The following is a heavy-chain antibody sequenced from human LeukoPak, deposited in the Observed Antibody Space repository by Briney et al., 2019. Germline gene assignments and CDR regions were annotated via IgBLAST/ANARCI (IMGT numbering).Heavy chain of an antibody. V-gene: IGHV3-48*03. CDR2: ITSSGTTI. CDR1: GFTFSAHE. D-gene: IGHD3-3*01. Sequence: GGSLRLSCASSGFTFSAHEMIGVRQAPGKGLEWSSYITSSGTTIYYADSVKGRFTISRDNAKNSLYLQMNSLRAEDTAVYYCARGTFFWSGYSKEIDSWGQGTLVTVSS. CDR3: ARGTFFWSGYSKEIDS. J-gene: IGHJ4*02.